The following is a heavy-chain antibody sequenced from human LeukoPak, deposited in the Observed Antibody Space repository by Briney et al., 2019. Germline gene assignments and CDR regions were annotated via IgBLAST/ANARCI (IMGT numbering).Heavy chain of an antibody. CDR1: GASVSSSTYF. CDR3: ASRIVVSPTAIETWFDY. Sequence: SETLSLTCAVSGASVSSSTYFWGWIRQPPGEGPERLGSVSHSGATYYNPSLKSRVTISLDTSKNQITLTVTSVTVADTALYFCASRIVVSPTAIETWFDYWGQGTLVTVSS. V-gene: IGHV4-39*06. J-gene: IGHJ4*02. CDR2: VSHSGAT. D-gene: IGHD2-2*01.